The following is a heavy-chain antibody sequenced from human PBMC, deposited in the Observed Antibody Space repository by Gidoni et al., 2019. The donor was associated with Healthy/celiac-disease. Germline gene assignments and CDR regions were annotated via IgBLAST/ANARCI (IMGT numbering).Heavy chain of an antibody. J-gene: IGHJ4*02. CDR1: GNTFTGYY. D-gene: IGHD4-17*01. CDR3: ARDHGTTWFDY. Sequence: QVQLVQYGAEVKKPGASVKVSCKASGNTFTGYYMHWVREAPGQGLAWMGWINPNSGGTNYAQKFQGWVTMTRDTSISTAYMELSRLRSDDTAVYYCARDHGTTWFDYWGQGTLVTVSS. V-gene: IGHV1-2*04. CDR2: INPNSGGT.